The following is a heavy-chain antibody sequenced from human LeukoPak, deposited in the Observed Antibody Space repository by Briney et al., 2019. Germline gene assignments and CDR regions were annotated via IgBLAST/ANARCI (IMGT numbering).Heavy chain of an antibody. D-gene: IGHD3-9*01. Sequence: GASVKVSCKASGGTFSSYAISWVRRAPGQGLEWMGGIIPIFGTANYAQKFQGRVTITTDESTSTAYMELSSLRAEDTAVYYCARVRVTGYSNFAYWGQGTLVTVSS. J-gene: IGHJ4*02. CDR3: ARVRVTGYSNFAY. CDR1: GGTFSSYA. V-gene: IGHV1-69*05. CDR2: IIPIFGTA.